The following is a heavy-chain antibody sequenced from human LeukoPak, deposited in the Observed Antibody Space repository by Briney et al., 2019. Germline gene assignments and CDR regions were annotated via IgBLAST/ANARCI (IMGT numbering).Heavy chain of an antibody. CDR3: ARGQARLAWFDP. Sequence: SETLSLTCTVSGVSISSSNSYWGWIRQPPGKGLEWIGSMYHSGSTYYKPSLKSRVTISLDTSKNQFSLKLRSVTAADTAVYYCARGQARLAWFDPWGQGTLVTVSS. J-gene: IGHJ5*02. D-gene: IGHD6-19*01. CDR2: MYHSGST. V-gene: IGHV4-39*07. CDR1: GVSISSSNSY.